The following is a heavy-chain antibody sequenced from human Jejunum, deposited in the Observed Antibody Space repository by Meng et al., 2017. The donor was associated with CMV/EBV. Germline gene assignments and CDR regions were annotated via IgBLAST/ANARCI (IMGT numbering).Heavy chain of an antibody. Sequence: CTVSGGSVSSGNYHGNWVRQPPGKGLEWIGQTVYGGSLKYNPSLESRLSISIDTSKNQFSLNLNSVTAADTAVYYCAGLIVGNGGRGHWGQGTLVTVSS. J-gene: IGHJ4*02. CDR1: GGSVSSGNYH. CDR3: AGLIVGNGGRGH. CDR2: TVYGGSL. D-gene: IGHD2/OR15-2a*01. V-gene: IGHV4-61*01.